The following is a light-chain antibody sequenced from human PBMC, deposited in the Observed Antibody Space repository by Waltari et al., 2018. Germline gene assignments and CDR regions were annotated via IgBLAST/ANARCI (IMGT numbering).Light chain of an antibody. J-gene: IGKJ1*01. CDR2: GTS. CDR3: QKYNSAPWT. CDR1: QGISNY. Sequence: DIQMTQSPPSLSASVGDRATIPCRASQGISNYLAWYQQQPGKVPTLLIYGTSTLQSGVPSRFSGSGSGTDFTLTISSLQPEDVATYYCQKYNSAPWTFGQGTKVEVK. V-gene: IGKV1-27*01.